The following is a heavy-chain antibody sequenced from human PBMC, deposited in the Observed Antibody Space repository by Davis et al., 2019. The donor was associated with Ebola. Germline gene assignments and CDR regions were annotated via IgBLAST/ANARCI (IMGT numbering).Heavy chain of an antibody. J-gene: IGHJ1*01. V-gene: IGHV3-30*18. CDR3: AKERSSWYMRAEYFQH. CDR1: GYTFTSYG. Sequence: SCKASGYTFTSYGMHWVRQAPGKGLEWVAVISYDGSNKYYADSVKGRFTISRDNSKNTLYLQMNSLRAEDTAVYYCAKERSSWYMRAEYFQHWGQGTLVTVSS. D-gene: IGHD6-13*01. CDR2: ISYDGSNK.